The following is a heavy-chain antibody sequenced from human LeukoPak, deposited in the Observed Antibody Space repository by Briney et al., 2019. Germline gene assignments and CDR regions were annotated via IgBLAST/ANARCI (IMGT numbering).Heavy chain of an antibody. CDR3: ARAGGAWLEFDY. CDR1: GVSISSGGYY. CDR2: IFYSGSA. J-gene: IGHJ4*02. D-gene: IGHD2-8*02. V-gene: IGHV4-31*03. Sequence: PSETLSLTCTVSGVSISSGGYYWSWIRQHPGKGLEWIGYIFYSGSAYYNPSLKSRVTISVDTSKNQFSLKLSSVTAEDTAVYYCARAGGAWLEFDYWGQGTLVTVSS.